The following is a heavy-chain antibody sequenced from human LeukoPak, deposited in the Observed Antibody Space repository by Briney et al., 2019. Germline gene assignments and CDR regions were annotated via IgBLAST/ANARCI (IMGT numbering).Heavy chain of an antibody. D-gene: IGHD5-12*01. J-gene: IGHJ6*02. CDR3: TRAQSGYHYYYGMDV. Sequence: ASVKVSCKASGYTFTSYDVNWVRQATGQGLEWMGWMNPNIGHTGYAQKFQGRVTMTRNTSISTAYIELSRVTSEDTAVYYCTRAQSGYHYYYGMDVWGQGTTVTVSS. CDR2: MNPNIGHT. V-gene: IGHV1-8*01. CDR1: GYTFTSYD.